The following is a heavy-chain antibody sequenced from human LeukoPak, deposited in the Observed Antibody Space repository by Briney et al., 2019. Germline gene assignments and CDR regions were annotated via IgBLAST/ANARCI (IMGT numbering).Heavy chain of an antibody. D-gene: IGHD6-6*01. V-gene: IGHV3-74*01. CDR2: INSDGSST. Sequence: GGSLRLSCVASGFTFSNYWMHWVRQAPGKGLVWVSRINSDGSSTTYADSVKGRFTISRDNAENTLYLQMNSLRAEDMAVYYCAREYSSSRYFDYWGQGTLVTVSS. J-gene: IGHJ4*02. CDR3: AREYSSSRYFDY. CDR1: GFTFSNYW.